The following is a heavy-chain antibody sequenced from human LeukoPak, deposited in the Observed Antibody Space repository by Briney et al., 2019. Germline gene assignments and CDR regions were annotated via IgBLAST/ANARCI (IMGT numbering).Heavy chain of an antibody. J-gene: IGHJ3*02. V-gene: IGHV3-48*04. CDR1: GFTFSSYS. CDR2: ISSSSTI. CDR3: ARDRRPITMVRGVILNAFDI. Sequence: PGGSLRLSCAASGFTFSSYSMNWVRQAPGKGLEWVSYISSSSTIYYADSVKGRFTISSDNAKNSLYLQMNSLRAEDTAVYYCARDRRPITMVRGVILNAFDIWGQGTMVTVSS. D-gene: IGHD3-10*01.